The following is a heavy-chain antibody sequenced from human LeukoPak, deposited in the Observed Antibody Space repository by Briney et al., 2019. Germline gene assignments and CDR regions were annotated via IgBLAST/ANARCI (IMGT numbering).Heavy chain of an antibody. CDR1: SGSINSVSYY. J-gene: IGHJ3*02. D-gene: IGHD3-10*02. Sequence: PSETLSLTCAASSGSINSVSYYWGWIRQPPGKGLEWIGSIYYSGTTYYNPSLKSRVTISIDTSKNQFSLKLTSVTAADTAVYYCARDVFGEDWDAFDIWGQGTMVIVSS. V-gene: IGHV4-39*07. CDR3: ARDVFGEDWDAFDI. CDR2: IYYSGTT.